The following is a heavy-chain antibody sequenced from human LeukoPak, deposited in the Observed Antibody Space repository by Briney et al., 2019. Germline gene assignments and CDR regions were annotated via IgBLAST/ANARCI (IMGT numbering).Heavy chain of an antibody. CDR3: ARRKEVQTTFDY. CDR2: IKEDGGET. CDR1: GFVFSNYW. D-gene: IGHD4/OR15-4a*01. V-gene: IGHV3-7*01. Sequence: GGSLRLSCVASGFVFSNYWMGWVRQAPGKGLEWVANIKEDGGETYYVDSVKGRFTISRDNAKNSLDLQMNSLRDEDTAVYYCARRKEVQTTFDYWGQGTLVTVSS. J-gene: IGHJ4*02.